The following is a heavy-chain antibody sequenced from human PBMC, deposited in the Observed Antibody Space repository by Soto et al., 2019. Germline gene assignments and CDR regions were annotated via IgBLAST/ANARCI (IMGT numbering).Heavy chain of an antibody. V-gene: IGHV3-21*02. Sequence: EVQLVESGGGLVKPGESLRLSCAASGFTFSTYHMNWVRLAPGKGLEWISSIGGGGDEIYYADSVRGRFTISRDNAKASLYLQMNSLRVEDTAVYYCANAPTVILPSNWGQGTLVTVSS. CDR1: GFTFSTYH. CDR3: ANAPTVILPSN. D-gene: IGHD2-15*01. J-gene: IGHJ4*01. CDR2: IGGGGDEI.